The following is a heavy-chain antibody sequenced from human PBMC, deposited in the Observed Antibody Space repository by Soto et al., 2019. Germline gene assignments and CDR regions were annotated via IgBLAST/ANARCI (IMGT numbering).Heavy chain of an antibody. V-gene: IGHV3-48*02. CDR3: ASMAVAATAPSLTTFSWYFDL. CDR2: ISSSSSTI. J-gene: IGHJ2*01. Sequence: EVQMVESGGGLVQPGGSLRLSCAASGFTFSSYSMNWVRQAPGKGLEWVSYISSSSSTIYYADSVKGRFTISRDNAKNSLYLQMNSLRDEETAVYYCASMAVAATAPSLTTFSWYFDLWGRGTLVTVSS. CDR1: GFTFSSYS. D-gene: IGHD2-15*01.